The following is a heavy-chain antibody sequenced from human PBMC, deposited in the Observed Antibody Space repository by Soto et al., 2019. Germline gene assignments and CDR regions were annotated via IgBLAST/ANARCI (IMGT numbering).Heavy chain of an antibody. CDR2: MNPDSGTT. CDR1: GYTFTTYD. D-gene: IGHD7-27*01. V-gene: IGHV1-8*01. J-gene: IGHJ4*02. CDR3: TRNRRETGDVDC. Sequence: QVQLVQSGAEVRKPGASVKVSCKASGYTFTTYDINWLRQARGQGLEWMGWMNPDSGTTGYAQTFQGRVTLTRDTSMNTAYMELSRLTYEDTAVYYCTRNRRETGDVDCWGQGTLVTVSS.